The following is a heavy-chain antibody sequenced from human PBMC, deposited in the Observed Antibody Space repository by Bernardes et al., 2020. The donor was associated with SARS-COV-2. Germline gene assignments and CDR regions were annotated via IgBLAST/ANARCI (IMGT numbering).Heavy chain of an antibody. D-gene: IGHD3-10*02. CDR2: INPNSGGT. J-gene: IGHJ6*02. CDR1: GYTFTGYY. Sequence: ASVKVSCKASGYTFTGYYMHWVRQAPGQGLEWMGWINPNSGGTNYAQKFQGRVTMTRDTSISTAYMELSRLRSDDTAVYYCAMFGDETTNYYYGMDVWGQGTTVTVSS. V-gene: IGHV1-2*02. CDR3: AMFGDETTNYYYGMDV.